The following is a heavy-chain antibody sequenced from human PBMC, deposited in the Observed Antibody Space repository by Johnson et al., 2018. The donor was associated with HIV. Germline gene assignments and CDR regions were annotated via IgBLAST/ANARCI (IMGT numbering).Heavy chain of an antibody. Sequence: QVQLVESGGGVVQPERSLRLSCAASEFSFSTYAMRWVRQAPGKGLEGVAVISDDGTNTDYADAVKGRFTISRDNSKNTLYLQMNSLRAEDTAVYYCAKDLDLFQRAFDIWGQGTMVTVSS. CDR1: EFSFSTYA. CDR2: ISDDGTNT. V-gene: IGHV3-30-3*01. D-gene: IGHD3-3*01. J-gene: IGHJ3*02. CDR3: AKDLDLFQRAFDI.